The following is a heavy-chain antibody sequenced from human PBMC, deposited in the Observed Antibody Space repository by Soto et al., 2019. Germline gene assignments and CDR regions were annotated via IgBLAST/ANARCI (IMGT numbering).Heavy chain of an antibody. Sequence: SVKVSCKASGGTFSSYAISGVRQAPGQGLEWMGGIIPIFGTANYAQKFQGRVTITADESTSTAYMELSSLRSEDTAVYYCAREGYRYGPKFDYCGQGTLVAVSS. J-gene: IGHJ4*02. D-gene: IGHD5-18*01. CDR3: AREGYRYGPKFDY. V-gene: IGHV1-69*13. CDR2: IIPIFGTA. CDR1: GGTFSSYA.